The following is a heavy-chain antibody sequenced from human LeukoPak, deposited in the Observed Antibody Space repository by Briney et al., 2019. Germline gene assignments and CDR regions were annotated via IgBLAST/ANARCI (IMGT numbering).Heavy chain of an antibody. Sequence: GESLRLSCVLSTFTKAWMNWVRQAPGKGLEWVGRVKNRGDGMATDYAAPVKGRFIISRDDSKKTVYLQMDSLKTEGTAVYFCTTEYFGGFEYWGQGTLVTVSS. J-gene: IGHJ4*02. V-gene: IGHV3-15*07. CDR1: TFTKAW. CDR3: TTEYFGGFEY. CDR2: VKNRGDGMAT. D-gene: IGHD3-16*01.